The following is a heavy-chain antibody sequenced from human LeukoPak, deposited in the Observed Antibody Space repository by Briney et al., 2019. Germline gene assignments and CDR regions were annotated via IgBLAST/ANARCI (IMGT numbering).Heavy chain of an antibody. V-gene: IGHV1-69*05. CDR1: GGTFSSYA. CDR2: IIPIFGTA. J-gene: IGHJ4*02. D-gene: IGHD6-13*01. Sequence: ASVKVSCKASGGTFSSYAITWVRQAPGQGLEWMGRIIPIFGTANYAQKFQGRVTITTDESTSTAYMELSTLRSDDTAVYYCARERPPGDSSNWFLEGYFDIWGQGTLVTVSS. CDR3: ARERPPGDSSNWFLEGYFDI.